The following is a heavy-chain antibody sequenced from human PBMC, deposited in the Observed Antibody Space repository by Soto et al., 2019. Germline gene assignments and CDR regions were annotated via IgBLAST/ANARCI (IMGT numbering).Heavy chain of an antibody. D-gene: IGHD3-9*01. CDR2: IYWDDDK. V-gene: IGHV2-5*02. CDR1: GFSLSTSGVG. Sequence: VSGPTLVNPTQTLTLTCTFSGFSLSTSGVGVGWIRQPPGKALEWLALIYWDDDKRYSPSLKSRLTITKDTSKNQVVLTMTNMDPVDTATYCCAHIPPRGNYEILTGYYMRGFVWFDPWGQGTLVTVSS. J-gene: IGHJ5*02. CDR3: AHIPPRGNYEILTGYYMRGFVWFDP.